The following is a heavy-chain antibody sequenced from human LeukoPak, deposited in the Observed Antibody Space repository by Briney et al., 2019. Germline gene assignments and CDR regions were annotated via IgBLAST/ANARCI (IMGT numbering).Heavy chain of an antibody. Sequence: SETLSLTCGVYGGSFSNYYWSCIRQSPGKGLEWIGEINDSGSPIYNPSLRDRVTISVDMSKNQFSVKLTSVTAADTGVYYCGRGAHPQWPPMQYWGQGSLVTVSS. CDR2: INDSGSP. D-gene: IGHD6-19*01. CDR3: GRGAHPQWPPMQY. J-gene: IGHJ4*02. CDR1: GGSFSNYY. V-gene: IGHV4-34*01.